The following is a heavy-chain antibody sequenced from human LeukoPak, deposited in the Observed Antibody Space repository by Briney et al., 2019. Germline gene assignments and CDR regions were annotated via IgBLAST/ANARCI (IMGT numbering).Heavy chain of an antibody. D-gene: IGHD3-10*01. Sequence: GGSLRLSCAASGFTVSSNYMSWVRQAPGKGLEWVSLISSGGTDEYYADSVKGRFTISRDNSKNTLYLQLNSLRGEDTAVYYCARDSTYYYDSGSSGPHYFDNWGQGTLVTVSS. V-gene: IGHV3-30*01. CDR3: ARDSTYYYDSGSSGPHYFDN. CDR2: ISSGGTDE. J-gene: IGHJ4*02. CDR1: GFTVSSNY.